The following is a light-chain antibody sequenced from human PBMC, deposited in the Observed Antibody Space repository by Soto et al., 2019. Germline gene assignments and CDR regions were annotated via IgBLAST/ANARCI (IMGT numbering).Light chain of an antibody. CDR2: AAS. Sequence: DIQMTQSPSSLSASVGDRVTITCRASQTISTHLNWYRQKPGKAPKLLIYAASTLQSGVPSRFSGSGSGTDFTLTISSLQPEDFATYYCQQSLTIPYTFGQGTKLEIK. V-gene: IGKV1-39*01. J-gene: IGKJ2*01. CDR1: QTISTH. CDR3: QQSLTIPYT.